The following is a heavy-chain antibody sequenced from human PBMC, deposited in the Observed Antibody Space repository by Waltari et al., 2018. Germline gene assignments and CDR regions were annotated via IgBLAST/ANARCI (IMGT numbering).Heavy chain of an antibody. D-gene: IGHD1-26*01. V-gene: IGHV1-2*04. J-gene: IGHJ4*02. CDR2: INPNGGGT. CDR1: GYTFTGYY. Sequence: QVQLVQSGAEVKKPGASVKVSCKASGYTFTGYYMHWVRQAPGQGLEWMGWINPNGGGTKYAQKFQGWVTMTRDTSISTAYMELSRLRSDDTAVYYCARSPWEKTTCFDYWGQGTLVTVSS. CDR3: ARSPWEKTTCFDY.